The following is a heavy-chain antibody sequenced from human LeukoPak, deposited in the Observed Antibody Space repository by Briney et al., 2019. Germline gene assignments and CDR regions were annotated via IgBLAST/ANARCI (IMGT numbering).Heavy chain of an antibody. J-gene: IGHJ5*02. Sequence: GGSLRLSCAASGFPFSTSWMHWVRQAPGKGLVWVSRINSDGSRTTYADSVKGRITISRDNAKNTLYLLMNSLRAEDTAVYYCSRGFPFDPWGQGTLVTVSS. CDR2: INSDGSRT. V-gene: IGHV3-74*01. CDR1: GFPFSTSW. D-gene: IGHD3-10*01. CDR3: SRGFPFDP.